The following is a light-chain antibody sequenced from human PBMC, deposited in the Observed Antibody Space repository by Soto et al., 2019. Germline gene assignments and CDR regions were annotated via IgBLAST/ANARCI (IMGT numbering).Light chain of an antibody. CDR3: QKYDGVPQ. CDR1: QDITNH. J-gene: IGKJ3*01. V-gene: IGKV1-33*01. Sequence: DIQMTQSPSSLSASVGDTFTITCQASQDITNHLNWYQHKPGKAPNLLIYDASHLETGVPSRFTGSGSGTYFNLNISSLQSEDISTYYCQKYDGVPQFGPGTRVDF. CDR2: DAS.